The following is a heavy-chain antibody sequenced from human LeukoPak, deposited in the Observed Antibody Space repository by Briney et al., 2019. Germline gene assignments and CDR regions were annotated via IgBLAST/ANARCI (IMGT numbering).Heavy chain of an antibody. CDR3: ARVRGDIYYYGSGSYSY. D-gene: IGHD3-10*01. Sequence: SETLSLTCAVYGGSFSGYYWSWIRQPPGKGLECIGEINHSGSTNYNPSLKSRVTISVDTSKNQFSLKLSSVTAADTAVYYCARVRGDIYYYGSGSYSYWGQGTLVTVSS. CDR2: INHSGST. V-gene: IGHV4-34*01. J-gene: IGHJ4*02. CDR1: GGSFSGYY.